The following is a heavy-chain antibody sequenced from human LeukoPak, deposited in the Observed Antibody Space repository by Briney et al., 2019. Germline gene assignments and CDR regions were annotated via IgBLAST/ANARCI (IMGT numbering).Heavy chain of an antibody. CDR3: AKAYTRSWYAAFDI. D-gene: IGHD6-13*01. V-gene: IGHV3-23*01. CDR1: GFAFTDYA. CDR2: ITDSGGAT. Sequence: GGSLRLSCAASGFAFTDYAISWVRQAPGKGLERVSAITDSGGATYYADSVKGRFTISRDNSKNTLYLQMNSLRGDDTAIYYCAKAYTRSWYAAFDIWGQGTMVTISS. J-gene: IGHJ3*02.